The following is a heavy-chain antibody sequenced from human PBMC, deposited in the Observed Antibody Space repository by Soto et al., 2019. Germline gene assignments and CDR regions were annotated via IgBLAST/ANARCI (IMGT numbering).Heavy chain of an antibody. D-gene: IGHD2-21*02. CDR1: GDTFTEYY. CDR3: ARGGHVVVVTAALDY. J-gene: IGHJ4*02. Sequence: QVQLMQSGAEVKKPGASVKVSCKASGDTFTEYYIHWVRQAPGQGLEWMGTVNPSGGHTTYAQHFLGRVSMTRDPATSTLYMELTSLTSEGTVIYYCARGGHVVVVTAALDYWGQGPLVTVSS. V-gene: IGHV1-46*01. CDR2: VNPSGGHT.